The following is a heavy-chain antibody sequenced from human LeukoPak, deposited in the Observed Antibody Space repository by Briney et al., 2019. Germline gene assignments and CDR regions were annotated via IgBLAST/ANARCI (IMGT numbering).Heavy chain of an antibody. CDR2: AHHSGST. D-gene: IGHD2-2*01. V-gene: IGHV4-59*12. CDR1: GGSISYYY. J-gene: IGHJ4*02. CDR3: ARDEGIVVVPAALDY. Sequence: SETLSLTCTVSGGSISYYYWSWIRQPPGKGLEWIGYAHHSGSTNYNPSLKSRVTMSLDTSKNQFSLKLSSVTAADTAVYYCARDEGIVVVPAALDYWGQGTLVTVSS.